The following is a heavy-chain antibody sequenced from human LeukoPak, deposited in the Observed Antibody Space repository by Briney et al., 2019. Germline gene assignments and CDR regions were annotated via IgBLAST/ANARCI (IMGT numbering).Heavy chain of an antibody. CDR3: ARLFRSGGSCYPSY. V-gene: IGHV4-39*01. CDR1: GGSISSCSYY. D-gene: IGHD2-15*01. J-gene: IGHJ4*02. Sequence: SETLSLTCTVSGGSISSCSYYWGWIRQPPGKGLEWIGGISYRGNTYKSPSLKSRVTMSVDTSKNQFSLKLTSVTAADTAVYYCARLFRSGGSCYPSYWGQGTLVTVSS. CDR2: ISYRGNT.